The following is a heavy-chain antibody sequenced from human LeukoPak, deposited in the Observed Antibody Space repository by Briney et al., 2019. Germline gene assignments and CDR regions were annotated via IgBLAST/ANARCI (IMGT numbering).Heavy chain of an antibody. CDR3: AKGSDYPDN. V-gene: IGHV3-30*18. CDR2: ISYDGSNK. Sequence: TGGSLRLSCAASGFTFSSYGMHWVRQAPGKGPEWVAVISYDGSNKYYADSVKGRFTISRDNSKNTLYLQMNSLRAEDTCVYYCAKGSDYPDNWGQGTLVTVSS. J-gene: IGHJ4*02. D-gene: IGHD4-17*01. CDR1: GFTFSSYG.